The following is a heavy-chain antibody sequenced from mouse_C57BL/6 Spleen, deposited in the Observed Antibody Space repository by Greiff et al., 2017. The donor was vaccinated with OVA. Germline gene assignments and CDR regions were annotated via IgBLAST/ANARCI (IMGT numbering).Heavy chain of an antibody. CDR2: IDPEDGDT. CDR3: SSNYPRDY. Sequence: VHVKQSGAELVRPGASVKLSCTASGFNIKDYYMHWVKQRPEQGLEWIGRIDPEDGDTEYAPKFQGKATMTADTSSNTAYLQLSSLTSEDTAVYYCSSNYPRDYWGQGTTLTVSS. V-gene: IGHV14-1*01. CDR1: GFNIKDYY. D-gene: IGHD2-1*01. J-gene: IGHJ2*01.